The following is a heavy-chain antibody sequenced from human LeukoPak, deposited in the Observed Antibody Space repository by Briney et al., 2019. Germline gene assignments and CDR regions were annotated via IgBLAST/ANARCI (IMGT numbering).Heavy chain of an antibody. V-gene: IGHV4-59*01. CDR1: GGFISSYY. CDR3: ARDYGRPRALDY. CDR2: IYYSGST. J-gene: IGHJ4*02. Sequence: SETLSLTCTVSGGFISSYYWSWIRQPPGKGLEWIGYIYYSGSTNYNPSLKSRVTISVDTSKNQFSLKLSPVTAADTAVYYCARDYGRPRALDYWGQGTLVTVSS. D-gene: IGHD4-17*01.